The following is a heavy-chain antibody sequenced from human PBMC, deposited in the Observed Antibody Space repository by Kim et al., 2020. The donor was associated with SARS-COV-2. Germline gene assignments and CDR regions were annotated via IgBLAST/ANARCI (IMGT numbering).Heavy chain of an antibody. CDR3: ASIPRQGASATRTDI. Sequence: ASVKVSCKASGYSFTAFSMNWVRQAPGQGLEWMGGINTNTGNPTYAQAFTGRFVFSLDTSISTAYLEISSLKAEDTAVYFCASIPRQGASATRTDIWGQGTLVTVSS. D-gene: IGHD1-26*01. J-gene: IGHJ4*02. CDR2: INTNTGNP. V-gene: IGHV7-4-1*02. CDR1: GYSFTAFS.